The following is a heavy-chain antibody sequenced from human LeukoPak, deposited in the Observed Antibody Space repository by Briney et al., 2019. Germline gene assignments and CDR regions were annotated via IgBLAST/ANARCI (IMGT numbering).Heavy chain of an antibody. CDR1: GFTFSNHG. CDR2: ISYDGSNK. D-gene: IGHD1-14*01. Sequence: GGSLRLSRAVSGFTFSNHGMHWVRQAPGKGLEWVAVISYDGSNKYYADCVKGRVTISRDNSKNTLYLQMNSLRAEDTAVYYCAKDHSFFQYRHLGLFDYWGQGTLVTVSS. V-gene: IGHV3-30*18. CDR3: AKDHSFFQYRHLGLFDY. J-gene: IGHJ4*02.